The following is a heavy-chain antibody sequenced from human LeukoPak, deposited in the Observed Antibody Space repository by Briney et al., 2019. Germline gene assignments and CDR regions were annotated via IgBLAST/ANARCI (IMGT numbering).Heavy chain of an antibody. CDR2: IKEDGSEK. J-gene: IGHJ3*02. CDR1: GFTLSSYW. V-gene: IGHV3-7*03. CDR3: ARDWVAGVPFDAFDI. Sequence: GGSLRLSCAASGFTLSSYWMSWVRQAPGKGLEWVANIKEDGSEKYYVDSVKGRFAISRDNAKNSLYLHMNSLTAEDTAMYYCARDWVAGVPFDAFDIWGQGTMVSVSS. D-gene: IGHD3-10*01.